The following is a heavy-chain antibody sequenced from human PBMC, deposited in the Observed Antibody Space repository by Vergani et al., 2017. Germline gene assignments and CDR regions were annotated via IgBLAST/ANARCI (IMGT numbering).Heavy chain of an antibody. J-gene: IGHJ6*02. CDR1: GGTFSSYA. CDR2: IIPILGIA. CDR3: AREVGDCSSTSCPIRDYYYYGMDV. Sequence: QVQLVQSGAEVKKPGSSVKVSCKASGGTFSSYAISWVRQAPGQGLEWMGRIIPILGIANYAQKFQGRVTITADKSTSTAYMELSSLRSEDTAVYYCAREVGDCSSTSCPIRDYYYYGMDVWGQGTTVTVSS. D-gene: IGHD2-2*01. V-gene: IGHV1-69*09.